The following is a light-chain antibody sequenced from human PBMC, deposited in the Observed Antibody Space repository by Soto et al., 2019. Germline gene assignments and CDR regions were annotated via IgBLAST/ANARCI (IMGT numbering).Light chain of an antibody. CDR1: SNDIGGYNY. CDR3: TSYTGSSPLLV. V-gene: IGLV2-14*01. Sequence: QSALTQPASVSGSPGQSITISCTGTSNDIGGYNYVSWYQQHPGKAPKLIIWEVTNRPSGISNRFSGSKSGNTASLTISGLRAEDGATYYGTSYTGSSPLLVFGTGTKLTVL. J-gene: IGLJ1*01. CDR2: EVT.